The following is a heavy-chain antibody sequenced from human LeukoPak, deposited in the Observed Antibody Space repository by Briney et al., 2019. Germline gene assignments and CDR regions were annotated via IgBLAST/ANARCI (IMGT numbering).Heavy chain of an antibody. CDR2: INPSGGST. D-gene: IGHD6-19*01. Sequence: ASVKVSCKASGYTFTSYYMHWARHAPGQGLAWMGIINPSGGSTSYAQKFQGRVTMTRDTSTSTVYMELSSLRSEDTAVYYCARGAVAGRRVDYWGEGTLVIVSS. J-gene: IGHJ4*02. CDR1: GYTFTSYY. CDR3: ARGAVAGRRVDY. V-gene: IGHV1-46*01.